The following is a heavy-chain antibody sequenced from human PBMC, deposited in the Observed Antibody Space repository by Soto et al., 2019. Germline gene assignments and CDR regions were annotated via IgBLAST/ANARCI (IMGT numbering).Heavy chain of an antibody. CDR2: IIPILGIA. D-gene: IGHD6-19*01. J-gene: IGHJ5*02. CDR3: ARDKSIAVAGPRAGPGWFDP. CDR1: GGTFSSYT. V-gene: IGHV1-69*04. Sequence: SVKVSCKASGGTFSSYTISWVRQAPGQGLEWMGRIIPILGIANYAQKFQGRVTITADKSTSTAYMELSSLRSEDTAVYYCARDKSIAVAGPRAGPGWFDPWGQGTLVTVSS.